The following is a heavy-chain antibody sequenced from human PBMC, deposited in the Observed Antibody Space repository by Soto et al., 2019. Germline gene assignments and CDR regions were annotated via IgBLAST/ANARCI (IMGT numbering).Heavy chain of an antibody. Sequence: PSETLSLTCTVSGGSISSYYWGWIRQPPGKGLEWIGSIYYSGSTYYNPSLKSRVTISVDTSKNQFSLKLTSVTAADTAVYYCARDKIPGLFDYWGEGTLVTVSS. CDR1: GGSISSYY. CDR3: ARDKIPGLFDY. D-gene: IGHD2-21*01. V-gene: IGHV4-39*02. J-gene: IGHJ4*02. CDR2: IYYSGST.